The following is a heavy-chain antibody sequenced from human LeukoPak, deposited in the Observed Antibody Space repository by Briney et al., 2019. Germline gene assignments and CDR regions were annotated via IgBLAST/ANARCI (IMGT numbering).Heavy chain of an antibody. D-gene: IGHD6-25*01. CDR3: ERSPRGLAAVDV. CDR2: ISSNGGST. V-gene: IGHV3-64*01. CDR1: GFAFSSYA. J-gene: IGHJ6*04. Sequence: PGGSLRLSCAASGFAFSSYAMHWVRQAPGKGLEYVSAISSNGGSTYYANSVKGRFTISRDNSKNTLYLQMGSLRAEDMAVYYCERSPRGLAAVDVWGKGTTVTVSS.